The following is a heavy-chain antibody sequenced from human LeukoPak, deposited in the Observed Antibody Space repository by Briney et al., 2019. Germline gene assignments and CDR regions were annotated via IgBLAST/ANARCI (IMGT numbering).Heavy chain of an antibody. V-gene: IGHV3-33*01. J-gene: IGHJ4*02. CDR1: GFTFSSYG. CDR2: IWYDGSDK. Sequence: GGSLRLSCAASGFTFSSYGMHWVRQAPGKGLEWVAVIWYDGSDKYYADSVKGRFTISRDSSKNTLYLLMNSLRAEDTGVYYCARDRQLHYFDYWGQGTLVTVSS. CDR3: ARDRQLHYFDY. D-gene: IGHD2-2*01.